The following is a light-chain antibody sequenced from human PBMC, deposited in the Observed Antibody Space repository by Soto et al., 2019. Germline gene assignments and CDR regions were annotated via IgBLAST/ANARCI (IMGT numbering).Light chain of an antibody. CDR3: CSYTGSGTFV. CDR1: SSNY. CDR2: EDN. Sequence: QSALAQPASVSGSPGQSITISCSGTSSNYVSWYRQYSGKAPKLILYEDNKLPSGIPRRFSGSKSGNTASLTISGLQAMDDADYYCCSYTGSGTFVFGGGTKVTVL. V-gene: IGLV2-23*02. J-gene: IGLJ2*01.